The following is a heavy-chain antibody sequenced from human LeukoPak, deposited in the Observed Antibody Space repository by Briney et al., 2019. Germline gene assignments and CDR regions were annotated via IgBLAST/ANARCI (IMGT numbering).Heavy chain of an antibody. J-gene: IGHJ4*02. CDR2: IRVSDGDT. D-gene: IGHD5-18*01. Sequence: ASVKVSCKASGYTFTNYGFHWVRQAPGQGPEWMVWIRVSDGDTNYAQKFQGSVTSTRDTSANTAYMDLRSLRSDDTAIYFCARLGFSFGDHHFQLWGRRTLVSVLS. CDR1: GYTFTNYG. CDR3: ARLGFSFGDHHFQL. V-gene: IGHV1-18*01.